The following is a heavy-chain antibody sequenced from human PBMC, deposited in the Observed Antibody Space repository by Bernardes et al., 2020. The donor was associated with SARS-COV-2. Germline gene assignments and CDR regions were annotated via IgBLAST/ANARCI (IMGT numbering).Heavy chain of an antibody. J-gene: IGHJ6*02. CDR1: GGYIDSNP. CDR3: ARAVTCGEDCSVFYYYGMDV. D-gene: IGHD4-17*01. V-gene: IGHV4-59*01. CDR2: VLDTVRP. Sequence: SETLSLTCTVSGGYIDSNPWAWIRQSPGKGLEWIGNVLDTVRPTYNASFQSRVSISADASKNQLSLRLSSVTTADTAVYYCARAVTCGEDCSVFYYYGMDVWGQGTTVTVSS.